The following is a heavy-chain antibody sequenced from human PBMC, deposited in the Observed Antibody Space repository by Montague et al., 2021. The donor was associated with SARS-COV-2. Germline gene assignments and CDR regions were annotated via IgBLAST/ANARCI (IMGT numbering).Heavy chain of an antibody. V-gene: IGHV4-59*08. CDR2: IHYNGHT. CDR3: ARHDDWGTYHMDV. CDR1: GVSISSYH. Sequence: SETLSLTCNVSGVSISSYHWSWIRQPPGKGLEFIGYIHYNGHTNYKPSLQSRVTMSVDTSKNQFSLKLTSVTAADTAVYYCARHDDWGTYHMDVWGQGTTVTVSS. J-gene: IGHJ6*03. D-gene: IGHD3-16*01.